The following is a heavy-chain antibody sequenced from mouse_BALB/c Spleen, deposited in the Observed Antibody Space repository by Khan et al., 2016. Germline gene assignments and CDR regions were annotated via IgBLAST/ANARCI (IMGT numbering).Heavy chain of an antibody. V-gene: IGHV1-80*01. CDR3: ARSGYGYDN. CDR2: IYPGDGAT. CDR1: GYAFSIYW. J-gene: IGHJ2*01. Sequence: QVQLQQSGAELVRPGSSVKISCKASGYAFSIYWMNWVKQRPGQGLEWIGQIYPGDGATDYNGKFKDKATLTADKSSSTAYMQLSSLTSEDAAVYFCARSGYGYDNWGQGTTLTVSS. D-gene: IGHD2-2*01.